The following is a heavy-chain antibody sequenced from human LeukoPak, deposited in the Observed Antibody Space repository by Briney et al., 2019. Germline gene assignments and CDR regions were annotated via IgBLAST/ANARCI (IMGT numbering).Heavy chain of an antibody. Sequence: GGSLRLSCAASGFTFSSYWMHWVRQAPGKGLVWVSRINSDGSSTNYAASVKGQFTISRDNAKNTLYLQMNSLSAEDTAVYYCAGVGPGAFDIWGQGTMVTVSS. V-gene: IGHV3-74*01. D-gene: IGHD7-27*01. CDR3: AGVGPGAFDI. CDR1: GFTFSSYW. CDR2: INSDGSST. J-gene: IGHJ3*02.